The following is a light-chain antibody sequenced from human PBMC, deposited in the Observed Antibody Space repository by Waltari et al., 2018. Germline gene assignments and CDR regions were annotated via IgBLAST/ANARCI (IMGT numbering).Light chain of an antibody. CDR1: KMGDKF. V-gene: IGLV3-1*01. CDR2: QST. J-gene: IGLJ2*01. Sequence: SYELTQPPSVSVSPGQTASITCSGHKMGDKFACWYQQKPGQSPVLVIYQSTKWPSGIPERFSGSNSGNTATLTISGTQAMDEADYYCQAWDTITGGVFGGGTKLTVL. CDR3: QAWDTITGGV.